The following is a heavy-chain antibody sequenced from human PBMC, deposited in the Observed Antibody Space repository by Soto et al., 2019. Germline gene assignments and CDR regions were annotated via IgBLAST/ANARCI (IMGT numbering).Heavy chain of an antibody. V-gene: IGHV1-69*08. CDR1: GGTFSSYT. Sequence: QVQLVQSGAEVKKPGSSVKVSCKASGGTFSSYTISWVRQAPGQGLEWMGRIIPILGIANYAQKFQGRVTITADKSTSTANKELSSLRSEDTAVYYCARDQAAAVDYYYGMDVWGQGTTVTVSS. J-gene: IGHJ6*02. D-gene: IGHD6-13*01. CDR3: ARDQAAAVDYYYGMDV. CDR2: IIPILGIA.